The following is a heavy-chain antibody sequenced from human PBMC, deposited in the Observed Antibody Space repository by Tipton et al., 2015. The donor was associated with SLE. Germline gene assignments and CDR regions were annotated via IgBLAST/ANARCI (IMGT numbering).Heavy chain of an antibody. CDR3: ARPIRD. Sequence: TLSLTCTVSGGSINRSYWTWIRQTPGKELEWIGYIYQSGSTYYNPSLSSRVSISVDRSNNHFSLKLSSVTAADTAVYYCARPIRDWGQGTLVTVSS. J-gene: IGHJ4*02. D-gene: IGHD3-3*02. V-gene: IGHV4-59*12. CDR1: GGSINRSY. CDR2: IYQSGST.